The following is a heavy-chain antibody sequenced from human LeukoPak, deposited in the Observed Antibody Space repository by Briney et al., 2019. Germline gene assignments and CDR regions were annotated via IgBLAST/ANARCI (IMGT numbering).Heavy chain of an antibody. V-gene: IGHV4-59*08. CDR3: ARFRRLATSMDV. Sequence: SETLSLTCTVSGGSISSYYWSWIRQPPGKGLEWIGYIYYSGSTNYNPSLKSRVTISVDTSKNQFSLKLSSVTAADTAVYYCARFRRLATSMDVGAQGPTATVPS. CDR1: GGSISSYY. CDR2: IYYSGST. D-gene: IGHD2-21*01. J-gene: IGHJ6*02.